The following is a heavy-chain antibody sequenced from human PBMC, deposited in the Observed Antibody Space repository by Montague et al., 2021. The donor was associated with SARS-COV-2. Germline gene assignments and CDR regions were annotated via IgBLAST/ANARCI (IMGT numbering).Heavy chain of an antibody. Sequence: SETLSLTCTVSGGSISGYFWSWIWQSPGKGLEWIGYFYSVGSTDYNPSLKSRATISRDTSKNQFSLKVRSVTAADTAVYYCARETMTADAFDIWGQGTMVTVSS. CDR1: GGSISGYF. CDR3: ARETMTADAFDI. D-gene: IGHD1-14*01. J-gene: IGHJ3*02. V-gene: IGHV4-59*01. CDR2: FYSVGST.